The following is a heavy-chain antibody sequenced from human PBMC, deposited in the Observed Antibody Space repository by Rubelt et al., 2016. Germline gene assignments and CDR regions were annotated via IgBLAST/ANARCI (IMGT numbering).Heavy chain of an antibody. CDR1: GFTFSSYW. V-gene: IGHV3-23*04. CDR2: ISGSGGST. CDR3: AKDFTVTI. J-gene: IGHJ4*02. Sequence: EVQLVESGGGLVQPGGSLRLSCAASGFTFSSYWMHWVRQVPGKGLVWVSAISGSGGSTYYADSVKGRFTISRENSKNTLYLQMNSLRAEDTAVYYCAKDFTVTIWGQGTLVTVSS. D-gene: IGHD4-17*01.